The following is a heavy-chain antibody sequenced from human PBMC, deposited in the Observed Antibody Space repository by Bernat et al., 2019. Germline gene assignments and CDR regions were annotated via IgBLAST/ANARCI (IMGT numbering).Heavy chain of an antibody. D-gene: IGHD6-13*01. Sequence: QVQLQESGPGLVKPSQTLSLTCTVSGGSISSGGYYWSWIRQHPGKGLEWIGYIYYSGSTYYNPSLKSRVTISVDTSKNQFSLKLSSVTAADTPVYYCASVVAAAGSPPYMDVWGKGTTVTVSS. CDR3: ASVVAAAGSPPYMDV. V-gene: IGHV4-31*03. CDR1: GGSISSGGYY. J-gene: IGHJ6*03. CDR2: IYYSGST.